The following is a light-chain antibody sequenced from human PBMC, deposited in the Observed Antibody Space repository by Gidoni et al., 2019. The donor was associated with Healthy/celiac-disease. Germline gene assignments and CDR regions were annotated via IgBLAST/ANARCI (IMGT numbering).Light chain of an antibody. CDR1: QSVSSY. CDR2: DAS. V-gene: IGKV3-11*01. J-gene: IGKJ4*01. CDR3: LAKDX. Sequence: EIVLTQSPATLSLSPGERATLSCRASQSVSSYLAWYQQKPGQAPRLLIYDASNRATGIPARFSGSGSGTDFTLTISSLEPEDFAVYYRLAKDXFXGGTKVEIK.